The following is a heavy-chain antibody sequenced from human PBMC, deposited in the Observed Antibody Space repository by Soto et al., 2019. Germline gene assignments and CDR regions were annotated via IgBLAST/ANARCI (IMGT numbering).Heavy chain of an antibody. CDR1: GGSISSGGYY. V-gene: IGHV4-31*03. CDR2: IYYSGST. CDR3: ARALPIGYCSGGSCYGNDY. J-gene: IGHJ4*02. D-gene: IGHD2-15*01. Sequence: QVQLQESGPGLVKPSQTLSLTCTVSGGSISSGGYYWSWIRQHPGKGLEWIGYIYYSGSTYYNPCPIYHPPLKMRVTISVATSNTPLSLKLSSVTAADTAVYYCARALPIGYCSGGSCYGNDYWGQGTLVTVSS.